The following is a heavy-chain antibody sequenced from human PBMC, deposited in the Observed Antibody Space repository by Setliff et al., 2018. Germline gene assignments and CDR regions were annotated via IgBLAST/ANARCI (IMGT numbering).Heavy chain of an antibody. V-gene: IGHV4-61*09. D-gene: IGHD6-6*01. Sequence: TLSLTCTVSGGSISSGSYYWSWIRQPAGKGLEWIGHIYTSGSTNYNPSLKSRVTISVDTSKNQFSLKLSSVTAADTAVYYCARGFGPAAVGPYSSSSEGFDYWGQGTLVTVSS. CDR2: IYTSGST. CDR1: GGSISSGSYY. CDR3: ARGFGPAAVGPYSSSSEGFDY. J-gene: IGHJ4*02.